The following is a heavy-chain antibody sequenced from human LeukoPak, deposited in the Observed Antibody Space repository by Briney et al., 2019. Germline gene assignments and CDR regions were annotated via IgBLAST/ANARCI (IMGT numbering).Heavy chain of an antibody. J-gene: IGHJ3*01. CDR2: IKQDGIEK. V-gene: IGHV3-7*01. CDR3: AREGMVRGVPDAFDL. Sequence: GGSLRLSCEASGFTFSSYWMDWVRQVPGKGLEWVANIKQDGIEKYFVGSVKGRFAISRGNAKNSLYLQMNSLRVEDTAVYYCAREGMVRGVPDAFDLWGQGTMVTVSS. D-gene: IGHD3-10*01. CDR1: GFTFSSYW.